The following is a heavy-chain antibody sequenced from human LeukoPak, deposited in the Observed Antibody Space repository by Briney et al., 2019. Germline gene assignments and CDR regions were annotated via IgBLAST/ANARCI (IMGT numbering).Heavy chain of an antibody. CDR1: GFTFSSYA. D-gene: IGHD1-26*01. CDR3: AKDLFRGRYYEYYFDY. J-gene: IGHJ4*02. CDR2: ISGSGGST. V-gene: IGHV3-23*01. Sequence: GGSLRLSCTASGFTFSSYAMSWVRQAPVKGLEWVSAISGSGGSTYYADSVKGRFTISRDNSKNTLYLQMNSLRAEDTAVYYCAKDLFRGRYYEYYFDYWGQGTLVTVSS.